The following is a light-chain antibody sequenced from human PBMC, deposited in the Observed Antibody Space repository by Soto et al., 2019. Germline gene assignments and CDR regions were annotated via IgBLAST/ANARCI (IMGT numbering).Light chain of an antibody. CDR3: QQYGSSPT. CDR2: DVS. V-gene: IGKV3-11*01. CDR1: QSVTSS. Sequence: EIVLTQSPATLSLSPGDRATLSCRASQSVTSSLAWFQQKPGLAPRLLIYDVSRRATAIPARFSGSGSGTDFTLTISSLEPEDFAVYYCQQYGSSPTFGQGTKLEIK. J-gene: IGKJ2*01.